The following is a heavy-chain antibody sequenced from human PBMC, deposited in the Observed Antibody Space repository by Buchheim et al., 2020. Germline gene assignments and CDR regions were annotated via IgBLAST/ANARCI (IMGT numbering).Heavy chain of an antibody. CDR3: ARFRTASAWFDA. J-gene: IGHJ5*02. CDR1: GDSIITSTHY. Sequence: QVQLQESGPGLVMASQTLSLTCNVSGDSIITSTHYWGWIRQPAGKEMEWIGRLYMIGAGSTKYNLLLQSRVTISGDTSKNQFFLRLTSVTAADTGVYYCARFRTASAWFDAWGQGIL. CDR2: LYMIGAGST. V-gene: IGHV4-61*02.